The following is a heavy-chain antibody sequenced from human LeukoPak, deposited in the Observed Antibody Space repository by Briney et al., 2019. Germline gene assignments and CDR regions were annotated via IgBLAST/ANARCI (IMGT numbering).Heavy chain of an antibody. V-gene: IGHV3-23*01. CDR2: ISGDGDFT. J-gene: IGHJ4*02. Sequence: GGSLRLSCAASQFTFSSYALSWVRQPPGMGLEWVSAISGDGDFTSYADSVKGRFTISRDNAKNSLYLQMNSLRAEDTAVYYCARVFRSWGLVGALDYWGQGTLVTVSS. CDR1: QFTFSSYA. CDR3: ARVFRSWGLVGALDY. D-gene: IGHD1-26*01.